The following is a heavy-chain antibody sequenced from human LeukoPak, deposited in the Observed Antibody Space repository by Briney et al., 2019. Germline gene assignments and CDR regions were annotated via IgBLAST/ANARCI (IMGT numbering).Heavy chain of an antibody. J-gene: IGHJ4*02. CDR2: ISYDGTNK. CDR1: GFTVSSNY. V-gene: IGHV3-30*18. D-gene: IGHD1-26*01. CDR3: AKEGEHLALDY. Sequence: GGSLRLSCAASGFTVSSNYMIWVRQAPGKGLEWVAVISYDGTNKFYADSVKGRFTISRDNSKNTLYLQMNSLRGEDTAVYYCAKEGEHLALDYWGQGTLVTVSS.